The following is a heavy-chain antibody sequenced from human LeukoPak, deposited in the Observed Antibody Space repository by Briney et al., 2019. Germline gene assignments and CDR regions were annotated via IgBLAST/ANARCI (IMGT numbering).Heavy chain of an antibody. J-gene: IGHJ4*02. CDR2: IWYDGSNK. V-gene: IGHV3-33*06. D-gene: IGHD1-26*01. Sequence: GGSLRLSCAASGFTFSSYGMHWVRQAPGKGREWVAVIWYDGSNKYYADSVKGRFTISRDNSKNTLYLQMNSLRAEDTAVYYCAKSWVGAVDYWGQGTLVTVSS. CDR3: AKSWVGAVDY. CDR1: GFTFSSYG.